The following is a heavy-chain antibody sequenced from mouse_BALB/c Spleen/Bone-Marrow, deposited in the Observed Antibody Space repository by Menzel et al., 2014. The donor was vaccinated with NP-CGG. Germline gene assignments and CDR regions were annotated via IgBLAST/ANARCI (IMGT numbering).Heavy chain of an antibody. J-gene: IGHJ1*01. D-gene: IGHD2-4*01. CDR2: ISYDGSN. Sequence: EVQLVESGPGLVKPSQSLSLTCSVTGYSITSGYYWNWIRQFPGNKLEWMGYISYDGSNNYNPSLKNRISITRDTSKNQFFLKLNPVTTEDTATYYCARVYDYDEYFDVWGAGTTVTVSS. CDR1: GYSITSGYY. V-gene: IGHV3-6*02. CDR3: ARVYDYDEYFDV.